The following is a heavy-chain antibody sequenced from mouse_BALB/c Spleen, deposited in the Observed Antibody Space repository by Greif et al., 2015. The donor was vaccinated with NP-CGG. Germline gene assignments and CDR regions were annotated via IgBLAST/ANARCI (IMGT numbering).Heavy chain of an antibody. CDR2: ISSGGSYT. CDR1: GFTFSSYA. CDR3: ARHRTHPYAMDY. J-gene: IGHJ4*01. Sequence: EVKLVESGGGLVKPGGSLKLSCAASGFTFSSYAMSWVRQTPEKRLEWVATISSGGSYTYYPDSVKGRFTISRDNARNTLYLQMSSLRSEDTALYYCARHRTHPYAMDYWGQGTSVTVSS. V-gene: IGHV5-9*02.